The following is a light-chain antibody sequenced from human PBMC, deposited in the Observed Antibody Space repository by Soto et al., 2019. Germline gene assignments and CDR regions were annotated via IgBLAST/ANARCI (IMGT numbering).Light chain of an antibody. CDR2: GAS. CDR3: QQYGSSPRYT. V-gene: IGKV3-20*01. J-gene: IGKJ2*01. CDR1: QSATSSY. Sequence: DIVLTQSPGTLSLSPGERATLSCRASQSATSSYLAWYQQKPGQAPRLLIYGASTRATGIPDRFSGSGSGTDFTLTISRLEPEDFAVYYCQQYGSSPRYTFGQGTKLEIK.